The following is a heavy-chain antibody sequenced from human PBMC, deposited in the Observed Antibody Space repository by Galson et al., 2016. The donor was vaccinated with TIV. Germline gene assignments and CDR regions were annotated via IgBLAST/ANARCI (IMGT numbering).Heavy chain of an antibody. CDR3: ARSGDRGGYMDV. V-gene: IGHV1-69*13. CDR1: GDSFSSYT. J-gene: IGHJ6*03. Sequence: SVKVSCKASGDSFSSYTINWVRQAPGQGLEWMGGIVPIVGSISKAQWFQGRLTITADESTSNAYMELTSLTSDDTAVYYWARSGDRGGYMDVWGKGTTVTVSS. D-gene: IGHD3-10*01. CDR2: IVPIVGSI.